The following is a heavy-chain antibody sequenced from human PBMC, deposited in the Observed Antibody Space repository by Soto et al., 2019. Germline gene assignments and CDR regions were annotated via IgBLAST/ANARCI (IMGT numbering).Heavy chain of an antibody. Sequence: QVQLVESGGGVVQPGRSLRLSCAASGFTFSSYAMHWVRQAPGKGLEWEAVISYDGSNKYYADSVKGRFTISRDNSKNTLYLQMNSLRAEDTAVYYCARDRLTVTQNWYFDLWGRGTLVTVSS. D-gene: IGHD4-4*01. V-gene: IGHV3-30-3*01. CDR3: ARDRLTVTQNWYFDL. CDR1: GFTFSSYA. CDR2: ISYDGSNK. J-gene: IGHJ2*01.